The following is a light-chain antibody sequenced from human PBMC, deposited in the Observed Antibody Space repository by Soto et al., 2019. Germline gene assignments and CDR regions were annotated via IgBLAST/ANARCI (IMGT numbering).Light chain of an antibody. Sequence: DIVMTQSPDSLAVSLGERATINCKSSQIVLYSSNNKNYLAWYQQKPGQPPKLLIYWASTRESGVPDRFSGSGSGTDFTLTISSLQAEDVAVYYCQQYYSTPYTFGQGT. V-gene: IGKV4-1*01. J-gene: IGKJ2*01. CDR1: QIVLYSSNNKNY. CDR3: QQYYSTPYT. CDR2: WAS.